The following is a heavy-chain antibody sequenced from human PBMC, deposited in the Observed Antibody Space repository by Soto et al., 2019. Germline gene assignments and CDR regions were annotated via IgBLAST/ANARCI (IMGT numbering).Heavy chain of an antibody. D-gene: IGHD2-15*01. Sequence: QVQLVQSGAEVKKPGASVKVSCKASGYTFTSYDINWVRQATGQGLEWMGWMNPNSGNTGYTQKFQGRVTXTXDXXISTAYMELSSLRSEDTAVYYCTCTYCSAGTCYSCWGQGTLVTVSS. V-gene: IGHV1-8*01. CDR3: TCTYCSAGTCYSC. CDR1: GYTFTSYD. J-gene: IGHJ4*02. CDR2: MNPNSGNT.